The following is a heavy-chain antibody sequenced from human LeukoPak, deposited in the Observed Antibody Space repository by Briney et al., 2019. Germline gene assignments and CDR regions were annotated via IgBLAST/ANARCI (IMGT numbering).Heavy chain of an antibody. CDR2: IIPIFGTA. Sequence: SVKVSCKASGGTFSSYAISWVRQAPGQGLEWMGGIIPIFGTANYAQKFQGRVTITADESTGTAYMELSSLRSEDTAVYYCARGGSRIVVENWFDPWGQGTLVTVSS. D-gene: IGHD3-22*01. J-gene: IGHJ5*02. CDR3: ARGGSRIVVENWFDP. V-gene: IGHV1-69*13. CDR1: GGTFSSYA.